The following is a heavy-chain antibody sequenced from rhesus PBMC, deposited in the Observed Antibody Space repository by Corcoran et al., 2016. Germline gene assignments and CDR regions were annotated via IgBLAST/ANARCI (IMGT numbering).Heavy chain of an antibody. CDR2: ITYRGSS. J-gene: IGHJ5-1*01. CDR1: GGSISSGYYY. V-gene: IGHV4-122*02. CDR3: ARFLTGRFDV. D-gene: IGHD2-15*01. Sequence: QVQLQESGPGLVKPSETLSLTCAVSGGSISSGYYYWSWIRQPPGKGLGWIGYITYRGSSSENPALKSRVNISRDSSKNRCSLMLSSVTAADTAVYYCARFLTGRFDVWGAGGPVTVSS.